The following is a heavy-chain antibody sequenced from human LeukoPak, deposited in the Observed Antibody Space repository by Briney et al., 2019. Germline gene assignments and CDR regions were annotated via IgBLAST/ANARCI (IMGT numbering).Heavy chain of an antibody. CDR2: INPNSGGT. CDR1: GHTFTGYY. Sequence: SVKVSCKASGHTFTGYYMHWVRQAPGQGLEWMGWINPNSGGTNYAQKFQGWVTMTRDTSISTAYMELSRLRSDDTAVYYCARGSYSGSYYFDYWGQGTLVTVSS. CDR3: ARGSYSGSYYFDY. D-gene: IGHD1-26*01. J-gene: IGHJ4*02. V-gene: IGHV1-2*04.